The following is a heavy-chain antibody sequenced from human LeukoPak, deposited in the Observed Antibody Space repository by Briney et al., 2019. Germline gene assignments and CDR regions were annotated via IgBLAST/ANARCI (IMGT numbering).Heavy chain of an antibody. CDR3: ARERWELRFFDY. D-gene: IGHD1-26*01. V-gene: IGHV4-39*07. J-gene: IGHJ4*02. CDR2: IYYSGST. Sequence: SETLSLTCTVSGGSISSSSYYWGWIRQPPGKGLEWIGSIYYSGSTYYNPSLKSRVTISVDTSKNQFSLKLSSVTAADTAVYYCARERWELRFFDYWGQGTLVTVSS. CDR1: GGSISSSSYY.